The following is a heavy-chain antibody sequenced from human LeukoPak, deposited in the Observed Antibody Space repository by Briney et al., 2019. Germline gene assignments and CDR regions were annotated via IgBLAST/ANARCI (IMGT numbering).Heavy chain of an antibody. D-gene: IGHD2-15*01. CDR2: ISSSSSYI. Sequence: GGSLRLSCAASGFTFSSYSMNWVRQAPGKVLEWVSSISSSSSYIYYADSVKGRFTISRDNAKNSLYLQMNSLGAEDTAVYYCARDPRVVAATPDFDYWGPGTLVTVSS. CDR3: ARDPRVVAATPDFDY. V-gene: IGHV3-21*01. CDR1: GFTFSSYS. J-gene: IGHJ4*02.